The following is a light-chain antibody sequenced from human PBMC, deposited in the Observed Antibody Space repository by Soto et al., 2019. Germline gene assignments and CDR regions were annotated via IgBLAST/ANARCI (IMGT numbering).Light chain of an antibody. CDR1: QSVSNTY. CDR3: QQYNRSPHMYI. V-gene: IGKV3-20*01. CDR2: GAS. Sequence: EIVLTQSPGTLSVSPGERATLSCRASQSVSNTYLAWYQQKPGQAPRLLIYGASSRATGIPDRFSGSGSGTDFTLTISRLEPEDVAVYYCQQYNRSPHMYIFGPGTKLEIQ. J-gene: IGKJ2*01.